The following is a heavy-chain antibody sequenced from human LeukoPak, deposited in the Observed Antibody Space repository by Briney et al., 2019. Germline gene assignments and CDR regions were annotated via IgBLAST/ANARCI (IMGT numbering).Heavy chain of an antibody. J-gene: IGHJ4*02. CDR3: AKRGVVTRVILVGFHKEAYYFDS. CDR1: GITLSNYG. V-gene: IGHV3-23*01. Sequence: GGSLRLSCAVSGITLSNYGMSWVRQAPRKGMEWVAGISDSGGRTNYADSVKGRFTISRDNPKNTLYLQMNSLRAEDTAVYFCAKRGVVTRVILVGFHKEAYYFDSWGQGALVTVSS. CDR2: ISDSGGRT. D-gene: IGHD3-22*01.